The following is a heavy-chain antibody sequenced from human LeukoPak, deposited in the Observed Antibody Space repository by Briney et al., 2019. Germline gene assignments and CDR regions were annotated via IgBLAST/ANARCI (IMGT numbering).Heavy chain of an antibody. CDR3: ARDLIGAVANTIDDY. CDR2: ISAYNGKT. J-gene: IGHJ4*02. D-gene: IGHD6-19*01. Sequence: ASVKVSCKASGYTFTSYGISWVRQAPGQGLEWMGWISAYNGKTNYARKLQGRVTMTTDTSTTTAYMELRSLRSDDTAVYYCARDLIGAVANTIDDYWGQGTLVTVSS. CDR1: GYTFTSYG. V-gene: IGHV1-18*01.